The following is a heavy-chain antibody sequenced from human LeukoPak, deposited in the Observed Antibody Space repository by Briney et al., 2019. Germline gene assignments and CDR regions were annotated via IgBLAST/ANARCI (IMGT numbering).Heavy chain of an antibody. CDR2: IYYSGST. V-gene: IGHV4-59*12. D-gene: IGHD6-6*01. CDR3: ARRYSSSSSFFDY. J-gene: IGHJ4*02. Sequence: SETLSLTCTVSGGSISSYYWSWIRQPPGKGLEWIGYIYYSGSTYYNPSLRSRVTISVDTSKNQFSLKLSSVTAADTAVYYCARRYSSSSSFFDYWGQGTLVTVSS. CDR1: GGSISSYY.